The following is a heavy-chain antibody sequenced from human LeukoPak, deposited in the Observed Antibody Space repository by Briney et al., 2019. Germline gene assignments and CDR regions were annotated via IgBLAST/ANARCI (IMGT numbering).Heavy chain of an antibody. Sequence: GGSLRLSCAASGFTFRSYGMHWVRQSPGKGLERVTFISYEGSTEYYADSVKGRFTISRDNSKDTLYLQMNSLRAEDTAIYYFAKDRVGRTYFDSWGQGTLVTVSS. CDR1: GFTFRSYG. V-gene: IGHV3-30*18. CDR2: ISYEGSTE. J-gene: IGHJ4*02. D-gene: IGHD1-26*01. CDR3: AKDRVGRTYFDS.